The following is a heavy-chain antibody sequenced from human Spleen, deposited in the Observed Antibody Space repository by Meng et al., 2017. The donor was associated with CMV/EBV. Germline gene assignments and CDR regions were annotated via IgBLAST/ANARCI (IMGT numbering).Heavy chain of an antibody. V-gene: IGHV1-2*02. Sequence: ASVKVSCKASGYTFTDYYMHWVRQAPGQGLEWMGWINPNSGGTNYAQRFQGRVTLTRDTSISTAYMELSRLRSDDTAVYYCARDMRDSSSWYGVPDYRMDVWGQGTTVTVSS. CDR2: INPNSGGT. CDR1: GYTFTDYY. J-gene: IGHJ6*02. CDR3: ARDMRDSSSWYGVPDYRMDV. D-gene: IGHD3-22*01.